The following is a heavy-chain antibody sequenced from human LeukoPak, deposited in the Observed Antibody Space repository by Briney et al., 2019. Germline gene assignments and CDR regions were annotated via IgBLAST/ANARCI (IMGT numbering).Heavy chain of an antibody. J-gene: IGHJ5*02. Sequence: ASVKVSCTASGYTFTSYGISWVRQAPGQGLEWMGWISAYNGNTNYAQKLQGRVTMTTDTSTSTAYMELRSLRSDDTAVYYCARDAYYYGSGSYLYNWFDPWGQGTLVTVSS. CDR1: GYTFTSYG. CDR2: ISAYNGNT. CDR3: ARDAYYYGSGSYLYNWFDP. D-gene: IGHD3-10*01. V-gene: IGHV1-18*01.